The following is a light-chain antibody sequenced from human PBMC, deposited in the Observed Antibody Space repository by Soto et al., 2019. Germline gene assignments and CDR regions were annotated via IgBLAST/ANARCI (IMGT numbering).Light chain of an antibody. V-gene: IGKV3-20*01. CDR2: GAS. CDR1: QSVSRH. J-gene: IGKJ1*01. CDR3: QQHGSSPET. Sequence: EIVLTQSPATLSLSPGERATLSSRASQSVSRHLAWYQQKPGQAPRLLIHGASSRATGIPDRFSGTGSGTDFTLTISRLEPEDFAVYYCQQHGSSPETFGQGTKVDIK.